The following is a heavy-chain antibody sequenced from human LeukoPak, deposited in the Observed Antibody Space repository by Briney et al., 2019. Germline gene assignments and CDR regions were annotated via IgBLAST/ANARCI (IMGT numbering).Heavy chain of an antibody. CDR2: IYYSGST. CDR1: GGPISSSSYY. CDR3: AREVNGPYYMDV. Sequence: TSETLSLTCTVSGGPISSSSYYWGWIRQPPGKGLEWIGSIYYSGSTYYNPSLKSRVTISVDTSKNQFSLKLSSVTAADTAVYYCAREVNGPYYMDVWGKGTTVTVSS. V-gene: IGHV4-39*07. J-gene: IGHJ6*03.